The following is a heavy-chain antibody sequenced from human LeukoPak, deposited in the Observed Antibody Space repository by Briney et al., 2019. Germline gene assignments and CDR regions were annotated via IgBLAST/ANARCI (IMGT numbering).Heavy chain of an antibody. CDR3: ARAPTAVAAYFDY. CDR1: GFTFCSYA. Sequence: GGSLRLSCAASGFTFCSYAMSWVRQAPGKGLEWVSAISGSGGSTYYADSVKGRFTISRDNSKNTLYLQMNSLRAEDTAVYYCARAPTAVAAYFDYWGQGTLVTVSS. J-gene: IGHJ4*02. D-gene: IGHD6-19*01. CDR2: ISGSGGST. V-gene: IGHV3-23*01.